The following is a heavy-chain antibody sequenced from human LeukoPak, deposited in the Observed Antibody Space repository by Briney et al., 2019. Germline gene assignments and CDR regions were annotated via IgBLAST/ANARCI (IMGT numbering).Heavy chain of an antibody. CDR2: ISYDGSNK. CDR1: GFTFSSYA. J-gene: IGHJ3*02. Sequence: GGSLRLSCAASGFTFSSYAMHWVRQAPGKGLEWVAVISYDGSNKYYADSVKGRFTISRDNSKNTLYLQMNSLRAEDTAVYYCARGKGSYQIGDAFDIWGQGTMVTVSS. CDR3: ARGKGSYQIGDAFDI. V-gene: IGHV3-30-3*01. D-gene: IGHD1-26*01.